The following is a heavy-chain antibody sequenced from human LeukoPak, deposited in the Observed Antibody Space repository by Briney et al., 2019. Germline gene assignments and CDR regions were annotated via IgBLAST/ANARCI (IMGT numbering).Heavy chain of an antibody. CDR2: HSHSGSA. V-gene: IGHV4-39*07. J-gene: IGHJ4*02. D-gene: IGHD1/OR15-1a*01. CDR3: ARYQTGTMFAV. CDR1: GASINSDTYY. Sequence: SETLSLTCTVSGASINSDTYYWGWIRQPPGKGLEWIGTHSHSGSAYYNPSLRSRITMSLDASENQLSLKLYSVTAADTAIYYCARYQTGTMFAVWGQGTLVTISS.